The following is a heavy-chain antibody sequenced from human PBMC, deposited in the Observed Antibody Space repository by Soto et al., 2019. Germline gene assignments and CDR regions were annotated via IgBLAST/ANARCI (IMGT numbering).Heavy chain of an antibody. J-gene: IGHJ6*02. CDR1: GFTFSSYG. V-gene: IGHV3-30*18. CDR3: AKDLWVTIFGVVIPDTYYYGMDV. D-gene: IGHD3-3*01. CDR2: ISYDGSNK. Sequence: GGSLRLSCAASGFTFSSYGMHWARQAPGKGLEWVAVISYDGSNKYYADSVKGRFTISRDNSKNTLYLQMNSLRAEDTAVYYCAKDLWVTIFGVVIPDTYYYGMDVWGQGTTVTVSS.